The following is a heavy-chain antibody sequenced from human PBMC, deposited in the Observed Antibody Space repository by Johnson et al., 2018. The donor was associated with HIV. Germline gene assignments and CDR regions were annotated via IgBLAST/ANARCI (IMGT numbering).Heavy chain of an antibody. CDR2: IWYDGSNE. CDR1: GFIFSTYG. Sequence: QVHLVESGGGVVQPGRSVRLYCAASGFIFSTYGMHWVRQAPGKGLEWVAVIWYDGSNEHYADSVKGRFTISRDNSKNTLYLQMGSLRAEDMAVYYCASEVSVVPAVEGTSDAFDIWGQGTMVTVSS. CDR3: ASEVSVVPAVEGTSDAFDI. J-gene: IGHJ3*02. D-gene: IGHD2-2*01. V-gene: IGHV3-33*01.